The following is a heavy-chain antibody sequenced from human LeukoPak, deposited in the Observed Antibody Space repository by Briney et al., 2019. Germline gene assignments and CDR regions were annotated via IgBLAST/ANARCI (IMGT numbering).Heavy chain of an antibody. CDR2: INPSDGST. V-gene: IGHV1-46*01. CDR1: GYTFTSYY. Sequence: ASVKVSCKASGYTFTSYYMHWVRQAPGQGLEWMGIINPSDGSTNYAQKFQDRVTMARDTSTSTVYMELSSLRSEDTAVYYCARKFDGYRLDYWGQGTLDTVSS. J-gene: IGHJ4*02. CDR3: ARKFDGYRLDY. D-gene: IGHD5-24*01.